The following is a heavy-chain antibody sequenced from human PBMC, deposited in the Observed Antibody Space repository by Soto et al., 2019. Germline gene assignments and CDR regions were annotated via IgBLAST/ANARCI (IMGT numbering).Heavy chain of an antibody. Sequence: QVQLVESGGGVVQPGRSLRLSCAASGFTFSYYGMHWVRQAPGKGLEWVAVIWDDANKRYYPDSVKGRFSISRDNSENTLYLQMNSLPGEDTAVYYCVRGGKTAGAFDIWGQGTMVTVSS. J-gene: IGHJ3*02. CDR3: VRGGKTAGAFDI. V-gene: IGHV3-33*01. CDR1: GFTFSYYG. D-gene: IGHD3-16*01. CDR2: IWDDANKR.